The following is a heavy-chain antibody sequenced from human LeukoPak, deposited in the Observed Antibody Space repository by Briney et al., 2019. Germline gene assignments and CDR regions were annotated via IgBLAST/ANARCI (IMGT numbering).Heavy chain of an antibody. CDR1: GGSFSGYY. CDR3: ARTMVRGLYYYYGMDV. D-gene: IGHD3-10*01. CDR2: INHSGST. Sequence: SETLSLTCAVYGGSFSGYYWSWIRQPPGKGLEWIGEINHSGSTNYNPSLKSRVTMSVDTSKNQFSLKLSSVTAADTAVYYCARTMVRGLYYYYGMDVWGQGTTVTVSS. J-gene: IGHJ6*02. V-gene: IGHV4-34*01.